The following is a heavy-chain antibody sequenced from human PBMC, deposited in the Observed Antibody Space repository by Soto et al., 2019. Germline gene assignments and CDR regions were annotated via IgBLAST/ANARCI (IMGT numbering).Heavy chain of an antibody. J-gene: IGHJ5*01. CDR3: ARSDGDHFNWLAS. V-gene: IGHV1-8*01. Sequence: QVQLVQSGAEVKTPGASVKVSCKASGYTFASYDMNWVRQAPGQGLEGMGWMKTNSNNTGYAQKFQGRLTMARDIALSIAHMELSSLRNEDTAVYYCARSDGDHFNWLASWGQGTLVTVSA. CDR2: MKTNSNNT. D-gene: IGHD2-21*01. CDR1: GYTFASYD.